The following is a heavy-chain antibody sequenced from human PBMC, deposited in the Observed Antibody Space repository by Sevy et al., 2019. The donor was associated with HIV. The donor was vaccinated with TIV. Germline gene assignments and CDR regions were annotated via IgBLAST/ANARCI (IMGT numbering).Heavy chain of an antibody. CDR1: EVTFSNYR. CDR3: ARKRWQLVIFDY. CDR2: ISYDGNNK. V-gene: IGHV3-30-3*01. D-gene: IGHD6-13*01. Sequence: GGSLRLSCAASEVTFSNYRMHWVRQAPGKGLEWVAVISYDGNNKYYADSVKGRFTVSRDNSKNTLFLQMNSLRAEDTAVYYCARKRWQLVIFDYWGQGTLVTVSS. J-gene: IGHJ4*02.